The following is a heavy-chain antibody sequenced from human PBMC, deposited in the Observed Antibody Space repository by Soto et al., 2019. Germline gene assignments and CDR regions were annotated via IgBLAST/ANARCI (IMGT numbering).Heavy chain of an antibody. V-gene: IGHV3-30-3*01. CDR3: ARDRLPAAGPYWFDP. J-gene: IGHJ5*02. CDR1: GFTFNTYS. CDR2: ISYGGGTE. D-gene: IGHD6-13*01. Sequence: PGGSLRLSCAASGFTFNTYSMHWVRQAPGKGLEWVAVISYGGGTEYYADSVKGRFTISRDNSKNTLYLQMNSLSTEDTAVYYCARDRLPAAGPYWFDPWGQGTLVTVSS.